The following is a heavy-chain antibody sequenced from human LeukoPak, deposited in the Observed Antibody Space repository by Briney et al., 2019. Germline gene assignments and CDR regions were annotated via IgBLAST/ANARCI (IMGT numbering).Heavy chain of an antibody. CDR1: GFTVSSNY. J-gene: IGHJ4*02. CDR2: IYSGGST. CDR3: ARNGYTSGWYRN. D-gene: IGHD6-19*01. V-gene: IGHV3-53*01. Sequence: GGSLRLSCAASGFTVSSNYMSWVRQAPGKGLEWVSTIYSGGSTNYADSVKGRFTISRDNSKNTLYLQMNSLRGEDTAVYYCARNGYTSGWYRNWGQGTLVTVSS.